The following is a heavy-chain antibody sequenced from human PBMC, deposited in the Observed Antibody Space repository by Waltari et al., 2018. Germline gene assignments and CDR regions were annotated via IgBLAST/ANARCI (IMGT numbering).Heavy chain of an antibody. CDR3: ARGDLWFREFDAFEI. CDR1: GGSISSHH. Sequence: QVQLQESGPGLVKPSETLSLTCTVSGGSISSHHWSWIRQPPGKGLEWIGYIYDSGSTNYNPSLKSRVTISVDTSKNQFSLKLSSVTAADTAVYYCARGDLWFREFDAFEIWGQGTMVTVSS. V-gene: IGHV4-59*11. J-gene: IGHJ3*02. D-gene: IGHD3-10*01. CDR2: IYDSGST.